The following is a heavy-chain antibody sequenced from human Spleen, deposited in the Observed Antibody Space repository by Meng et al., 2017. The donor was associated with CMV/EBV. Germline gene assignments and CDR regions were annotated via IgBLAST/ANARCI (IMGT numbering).Heavy chain of an antibody. V-gene: IGHV3-9*01. J-gene: IGHJ6*02. CDR1: GFTFDDYA. CDR2: ISWNSGSI. CDR3: ARLGSLTYYYYGMDV. Sequence: SLKISCAASGFTFDDYAMHWVRQAPGKGLEWVSGISWNSGSIGYADSVKGRFTISRDNAKNSLHLQMNSLRADDTARYYCARLGSLTYYYYGMDVWGQGTTVTVSS. D-gene: IGHD1-26*01.